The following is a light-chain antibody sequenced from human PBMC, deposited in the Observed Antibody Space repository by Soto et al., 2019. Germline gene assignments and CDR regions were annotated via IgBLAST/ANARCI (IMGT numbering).Light chain of an antibody. CDR2: WAS. J-gene: IGKJ5*01. V-gene: IGKV4-1*01. CDR1: QIFLYSSNNKNF. Sequence: DIVMTQSPDSLAVSLGERATINCKSSQIFLYSSNNKNFLAWYQQKPRQPPKLLIYWASTRESGVPDRFSGSGSATDFTLTISSLQAEDVAVYYCQQYYTPPPTFGQGTRLEIK. CDR3: QQYYTPPPT.